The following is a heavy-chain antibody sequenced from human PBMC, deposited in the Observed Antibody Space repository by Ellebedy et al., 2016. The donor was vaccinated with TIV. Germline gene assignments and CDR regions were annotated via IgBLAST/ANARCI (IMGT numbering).Heavy chain of an antibody. J-gene: IGHJ6*02. CDR2: IYSSRTT. Sequence: SETLSLXXTVSGGSISSSNYYWGWIRQPPGKGLEWIGSIYSSRTTYCNPSLKSRVTISVDTSKNQLSLKLSSVTAADTAVYYCARSILSTLTSGWYRPMDVWGQGTTVTVSS. V-gene: IGHV4-39*07. D-gene: IGHD6-19*01. CDR1: GGSISSSNYY. CDR3: ARSILSTLTSGWYRPMDV.